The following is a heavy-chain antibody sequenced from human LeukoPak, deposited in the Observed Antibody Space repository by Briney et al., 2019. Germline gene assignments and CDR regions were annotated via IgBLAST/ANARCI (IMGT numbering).Heavy chain of an antibody. V-gene: IGHV3-30*03. Sequence: GRSLRLSCAASGFTFSSYGMHWVRQAPGKGLEWVAVISYDGSNKYYADSVKGRFTISRDNSKNTLYLQMNSLRAEDTAVYYCARESAGPDYWGQGTLVTVSS. CDR2: ISYDGSNK. CDR1: GFTFSSYG. D-gene: IGHD6-13*01. CDR3: ARESAGPDY. J-gene: IGHJ4*02.